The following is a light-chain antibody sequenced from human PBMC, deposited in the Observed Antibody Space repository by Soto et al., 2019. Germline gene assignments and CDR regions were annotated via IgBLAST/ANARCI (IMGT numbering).Light chain of an antibody. CDR3: QQHISWPLT. CDR2: DAS. CDR1: QSVTNS. V-gene: IGKV3-11*01. J-gene: IGKJ4*01. Sequence: ELVLARSPATLSLSPGERATLSCRASQSVTNSLAWYQQKPGQAPRLLVYDASNRATGIPTRFSGSGSGTDFTLTISNLEPEDFAVYYCQQHISWPLTFGGGTKV.